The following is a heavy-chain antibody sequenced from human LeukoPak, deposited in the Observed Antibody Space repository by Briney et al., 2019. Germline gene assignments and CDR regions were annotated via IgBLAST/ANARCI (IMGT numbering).Heavy chain of an antibody. CDR3: ARDPSNSGGWHPFLDY. CDR2: ISAYNGDT. D-gene: IGHD6-19*01. V-gene: IGHV1-18*01. J-gene: IGHJ4*02. CDR1: GYTFNSHG. Sequence: ASVKVSCKASGYTFNSHGISWVRQAPGQGLEWMGWISAYNGDTKYPQKFQGRVTMTTDTPTSTAYMELRSLRSDDTAVYYYARDPSNSGGWHPFLDYWGQGTLVTVSS.